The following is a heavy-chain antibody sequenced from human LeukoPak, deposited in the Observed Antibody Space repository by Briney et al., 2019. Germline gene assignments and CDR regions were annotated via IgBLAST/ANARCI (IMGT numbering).Heavy chain of an antibody. V-gene: IGHV4-34*01. J-gene: IGHJ2*01. CDR1: GGTFRGYY. Sequence: SETLSLTCAVYGGTFRGYYWSWIRQPPGKGLEWIGEIHYTGATNYKLSLKSRVTISGDPSKNQVSLRVYSVTAADTAVYYCVRGVLGPYYFDLWGRGTLVTVSS. CDR2: IHYTGAT. CDR3: VRGVLGPYYFDL. D-gene: IGHD7-27*01.